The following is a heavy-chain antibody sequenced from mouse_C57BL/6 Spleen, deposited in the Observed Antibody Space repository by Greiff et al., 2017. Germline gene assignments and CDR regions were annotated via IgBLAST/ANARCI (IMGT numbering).Heavy chain of an antibody. CDR3: ARDDTTVVETFAY. CDR2: IHPNSGST. Sequence: QVQLQQPGAELVKPGASVKLSCKASGYTFTSYWMHWVKQRPGQGLEWIGMIHPNSGSTNYNEKFKSKATLTVAKSSSTAYMQLSSLTSEDSAVYYCARDDTTVVETFAYWGQGTLVTVSA. J-gene: IGHJ3*01. CDR1: GYTFTSYW. D-gene: IGHD1-1*01. V-gene: IGHV1-64*01.